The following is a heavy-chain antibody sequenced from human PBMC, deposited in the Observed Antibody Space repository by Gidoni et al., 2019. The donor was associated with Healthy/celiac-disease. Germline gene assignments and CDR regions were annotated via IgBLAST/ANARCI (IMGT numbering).Heavy chain of an antibody. CDR3: AKARWFDP. Sequence: EVQLLESGGGLVQPGGSLRLSCAASGFTFSSYAMSWVRAGPGKGLEGVSAISGSGGRTYYADSVKGRFTISRDNSKNTLDLQMNSMRAEDTAVYYCAKARWFDPWGQGTLVTVSS. CDR2: ISGSGGRT. J-gene: IGHJ5*02. CDR1: GFTFSSYA. V-gene: IGHV3-23*01.